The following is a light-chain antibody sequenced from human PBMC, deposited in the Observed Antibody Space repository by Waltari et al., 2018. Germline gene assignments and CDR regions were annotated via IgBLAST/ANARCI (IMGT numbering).Light chain of an antibody. CDR2: YNS. CDR3: QAWDSRSDHRV. V-gene: IGLV3-21*04. CDR1: NIGVKS. J-gene: IGLJ3*02. Sequence: SYVLTQPPSMSVAPGKTARITCWGNNIGVKSVHWYQQKPGQAPLLVIYYNSDRPSGIPERFSGSNSENTATLTINRVEAGDEADYYCQAWDSRSDHRVFGGGTKLTVL.